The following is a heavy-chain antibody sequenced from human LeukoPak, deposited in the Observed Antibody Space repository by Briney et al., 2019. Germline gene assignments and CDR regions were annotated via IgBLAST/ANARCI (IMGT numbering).Heavy chain of an antibody. CDR1: GLSFSNTW. CDR2: IVSKRNGEKV. V-gene: IGHV3-15*07. J-gene: IGHJ4*02. CDR3: TTDSAALNN. Sequence: GGSLRLSCAASGLSFSNTWMNWVRQAPGKGLEWVGRIVSKRNGEKVDYAAPVNGRFTISRDDSKNMLYLQMNSLTTDDTAVYYCTTDSAALNNWGQGTLVTVSS. D-gene: IGHD3-10*01.